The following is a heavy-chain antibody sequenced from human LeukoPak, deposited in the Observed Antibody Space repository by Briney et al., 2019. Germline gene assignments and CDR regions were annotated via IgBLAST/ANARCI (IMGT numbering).Heavy chain of an antibody. CDR2: IKSKTDGGTT. J-gene: IGHJ4*02. D-gene: IGHD6-13*01. V-gene: IGHV3-15*01. Sequence: GGSLRLSCAASGFTFSNAWMSWVRQAPGKGLEWVGRIKSKTDGGTTDYAAPVKGRFTISRDDSKNTPYLQMNSLKTEDTAVYYCTTFSSSWSDYFDYWGQGTLVTVSS. CDR3: TTFSSSWSDYFDY. CDR1: GFTFSNAW.